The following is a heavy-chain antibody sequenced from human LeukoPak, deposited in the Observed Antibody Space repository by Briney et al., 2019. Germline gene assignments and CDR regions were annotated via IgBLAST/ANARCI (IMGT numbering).Heavy chain of an antibody. CDR2: INPNSGGT. D-gene: IGHD3-10*01. Sequence: ASVKVSCKASGYTFTGYYMHWVRQAPGQGLEWMGWINPNSGGTNYAQKFQGRVTMTRDTSISTAYMELSRLRSDDTAVYYFARSGRRSPYNWFDPWGQGTLVTVSS. V-gene: IGHV1-2*02. CDR1: GYTFTGYY. CDR3: ARSGRRSPYNWFDP. J-gene: IGHJ5*02.